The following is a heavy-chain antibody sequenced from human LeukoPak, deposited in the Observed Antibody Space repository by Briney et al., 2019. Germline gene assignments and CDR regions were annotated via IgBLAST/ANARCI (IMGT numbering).Heavy chain of an antibody. V-gene: IGHV4-39*07. J-gene: IGHJ4*02. CDR2: INHSGST. CDR3: ARGMWGVDDSSGYYHLYFDY. Sequence: SETLSLTCTVSGGSISSSSYYWGWIRQPPGKGLEWIGEINHSGSTNYNPSLKSRVTISVDTSKNQFSLKLSSVTAADTAVYYCARGMWGVDDSSGYYHLYFDYWGQGTLVTVSS. CDR1: GGSISSSSYY. D-gene: IGHD3-22*01.